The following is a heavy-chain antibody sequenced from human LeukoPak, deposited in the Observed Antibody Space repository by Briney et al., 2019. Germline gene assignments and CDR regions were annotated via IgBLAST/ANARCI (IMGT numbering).Heavy chain of an antibody. CDR3: ARLHDFWSGYVWFDP. Sequence: PSQTLSLTCTVSGGSISSSSYYWGWIRQPPGKGLEWIGSIYYSGSTYYNPSLKSRVTISVDTSKNQFSLKLSSVTAADTAVYYCARLHDFWSGYVWFDPWGQGTLVTVSS. V-gene: IGHV4-39*01. CDR1: GGSISSSSYY. CDR2: IYYSGST. J-gene: IGHJ5*02. D-gene: IGHD3-3*01.